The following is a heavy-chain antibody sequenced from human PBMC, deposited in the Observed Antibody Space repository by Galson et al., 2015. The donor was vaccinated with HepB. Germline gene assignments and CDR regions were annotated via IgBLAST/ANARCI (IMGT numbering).Heavy chain of an antibody. CDR1: GFSLRTSGVG. CDR2: IYWDDDK. Sequence: PALVKPTQTLTLTCTFSGFSLRTSGVGVGWIRQPPGKALEWLALIYWDDDKRYSPSLKSRLTITKDTSKNQVVLRMTNMDPVDTATYYCAHYGDYGGYGAFDMWGQGTMVTVSS. CDR3: AHYGDYGGYGAFDM. J-gene: IGHJ3*02. V-gene: IGHV2-5*02. D-gene: IGHD4-17*01.